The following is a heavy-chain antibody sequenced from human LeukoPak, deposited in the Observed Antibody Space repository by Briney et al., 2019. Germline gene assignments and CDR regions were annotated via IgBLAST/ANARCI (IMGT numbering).Heavy chain of an antibody. Sequence: GGSLRLSCAASGFTFSSYWMSWVRQAPGKGLEWVANIKQDGSEKYYVDSVKGRFTISRDNAKNSLYLQMNSLRAEDTAVYYCARASAATHFAMDVWGQGTTVTVSS. CDR3: ARASAATHFAMDV. V-gene: IGHV3-7*05. D-gene: IGHD6-13*01. CDR1: GFTFSSYW. CDR2: IKQDGSEK. J-gene: IGHJ6*02.